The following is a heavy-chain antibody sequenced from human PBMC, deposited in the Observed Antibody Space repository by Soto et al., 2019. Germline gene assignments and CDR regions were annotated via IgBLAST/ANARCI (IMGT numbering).Heavy chain of an antibody. Sequence: GGSLRLSCAASGFTFSSYGMHWVRQAPGKGLEWVAVISYDGSNKYYADSVKGRFTISRDNSKNTLYLQMNSLRAEDTAVYYCAKLGYCSGGSCPDGAQGFDPWGQGTLVTVPS. J-gene: IGHJ5*02. CDR1: GFTFSSYG. V-gene: IGHV3-30*18. CDR3: AKLGYCSGGSCPDGAQGFDP. CDR2: ISYDGSNK. D-gene: IGHD2-15*01.